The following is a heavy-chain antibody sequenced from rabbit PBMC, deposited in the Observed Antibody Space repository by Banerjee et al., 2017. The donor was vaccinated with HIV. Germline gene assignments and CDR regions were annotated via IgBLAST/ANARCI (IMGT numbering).Heavy chain of an antibody. V-gene: IGHV1S40*01. CDR3: VRDYIPYASSSGLNL. Sequence: QSLEESGGDLVKPGASLTLTCTASGIDFSSYYYMCWVRQAPGKGLEWIGCIGTGSGDTYYASWAKGRFTISKTSSTTVTLQMTSLTAADTATYFCVRDYIPYASSSGLNLWGPGTLVTVS. D-gene: IGHD1-1*01. CDR2: IGTGSGDT. CDR1: GIDFSSYYY. J-gene: IGHJ4*01.